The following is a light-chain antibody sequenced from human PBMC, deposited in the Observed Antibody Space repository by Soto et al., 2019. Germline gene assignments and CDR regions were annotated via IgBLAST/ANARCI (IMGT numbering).Light chain of an antibody. CDR3: SSYTSSSTVV. CDR2: DVS. V-gene: IGLV2-14*01. Sequence: QLVLTQPASVSGSPGQSITISCTGTSSDVGGYNYVSWYHQHPGKAPKLMIYDVSNRPSGVSNRFSGSRSGNTASLTISGLQAEDEADYYCSSYTSSSTVVFGGGTKLTVL. J-gene: IGLJ2*01. CDR1: SSDVGGYNY.